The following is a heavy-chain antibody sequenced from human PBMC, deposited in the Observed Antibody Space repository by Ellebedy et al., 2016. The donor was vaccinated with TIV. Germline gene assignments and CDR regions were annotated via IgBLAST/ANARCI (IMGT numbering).Heavy chain of an antibody. J-gene: IGHJ4*02. D-gene: IGHD3-9*01. CDR1: GGTFSGYY. CDR2: INHSGST. CDR3: ASEVRYFDWLLESPFDY. Sequence: SETLSLTXAVYGGTFSGYYWSWIRQPPGKGLEWIGEINHSGSTNYNPSLKSRVTISVDTSKNQFSLKLSSVTAADTAVYYCASEVRYFDWLLESPFDYWGQGTLVTVSS. V-gene: IGHV4-34*01.